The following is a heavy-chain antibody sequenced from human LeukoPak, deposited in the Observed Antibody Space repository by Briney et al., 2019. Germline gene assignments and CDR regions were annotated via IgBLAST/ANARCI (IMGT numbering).Heavy chain of an antibody. CDR3: ARQWLQNYYYYYGMDV. J-gene: IGHJ6*02. CDR2: IYYSGST. V-gene: IGHV4-59*08. Sequence: SETLSLTCTVSGGSISSYYWSWIRQPPGKGLEWIGYIYYSGSTNYNPSLKSRVTISVDTSKNQFSLKLSSVTAADTAVYYCARQWLQNYYYYYGMDVWGQGTTVTVSS. CDR1: GGSISSYY. D-gene: IGHD5-12*01.